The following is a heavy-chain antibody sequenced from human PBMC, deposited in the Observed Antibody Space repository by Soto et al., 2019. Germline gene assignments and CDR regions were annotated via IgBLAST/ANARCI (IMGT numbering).Heavy chain of an antibody. D-gene: IGHD3-16*01. CDR1: GGSISSYY. CDR2: IYYSGST. V-gene: IGHV4-59*01. J-gene: IGHJ4*02. Sequence: SETLSLTCTVSGGSISSYYWSWIRQPPGKGLEWIGYIYYSGSTNYNPSLKSRATISVDTSKNQFSLKLSSVTAADTAVYYCARFPDSTFGGDNPLPGEYYFDYWGQGTLVTVSS. CDR3: ARFPDSTFGGDNPLPGEYYFDY.